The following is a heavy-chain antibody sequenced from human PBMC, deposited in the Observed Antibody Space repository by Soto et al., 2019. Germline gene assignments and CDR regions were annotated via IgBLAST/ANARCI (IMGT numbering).Heavy chain of an antibody. D-gene: IGHD2-15*01. CDR1: GYIFTSYC. V-gene: IGHV5-51*01. J-gene: IGHJ4*02. CDR3: LRLGNPRIVVATE. Sequence: GESLKISCKGSGYIFTSYCIGWVRQMPGKGLEWMGIIYPGDSDTRYTPSLNGHVTISVHTSLGFAFLQWSSLKASDTAMYFCLRLGNPRIVVATEWGQGTLVTVSS. CDR2: IYPGDSDT.